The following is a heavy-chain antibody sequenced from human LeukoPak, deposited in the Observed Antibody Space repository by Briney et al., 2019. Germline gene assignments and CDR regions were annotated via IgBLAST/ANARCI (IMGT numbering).Heavy chain of an antibody. Sequence: PGGSLRLSCAASGFTFSSYWMHWVRQAPGKGLVWVPRINSDGSSTSYADSVKGRFTISRDNAKNTLYLQMNSLRAEDTAVYYCATPSIAVAGFYWGQGTLVTVSS. D-gene: IGHD6-19*01. V-gene: IGHV3-74*01. CDR3: ATPSIAVAGFY. J-gene: IGHJ4*02. CDR1: GFTFSSYW. CDR2: INSDGSST.